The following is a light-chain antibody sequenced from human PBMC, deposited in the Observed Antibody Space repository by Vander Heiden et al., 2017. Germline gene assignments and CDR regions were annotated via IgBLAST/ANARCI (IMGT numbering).Light chain of an antibody. CDR2: SAS. V-gene: IGKV1-16*02. J-gene: IGKJ5*01. Sequence: DIEMTQSPSSLSGSVGDRVIITGLARVGISNYLAWVQQKPGKAPKTLIYSASNLQSGVSSKFSGTGSGTDFTLTISSLQPDDVATYYCQQYNSFPTFGQGTRLEI. CDR1: VGISNY. CDR3: QQYNSFPT.